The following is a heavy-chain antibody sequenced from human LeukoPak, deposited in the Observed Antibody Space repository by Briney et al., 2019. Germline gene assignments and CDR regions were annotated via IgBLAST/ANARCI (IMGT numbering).Heavy chain of an antibody. D-gene: IGHD3-10*01. CDR3: ARDSGGQYGSGNIWFDP. Sequence: SETLSLTCTVSGGSISGHYWSWIRQPPGKKPEYIGYIYYDGTTNYNPSLRGRVTISVDTSKNQCSLNLESVTAADTAVYYCARDSGGQYGSGNIWFDPWGQGTLVTVSS. J-gene: IGHJ5*02. CDR1: GGSISGHY. V-gene: IGHV4-59*11. CDR2: IYYDGTT.